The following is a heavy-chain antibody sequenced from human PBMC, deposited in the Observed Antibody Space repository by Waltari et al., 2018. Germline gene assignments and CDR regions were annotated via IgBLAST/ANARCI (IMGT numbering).Heavy chain of an antibody. CDR3: ARGLREQQLVTNYFDY. J-gene: IGHJ4*02. Sequence: QVQLVQSGAEVKKPGSSVKVSCKASGGPFSSYAISWVRQAPEQGLEWMGGIIPIFGTANYAQKFQGRVTITADESTSTAYRELSSLRSEDTAVYYCARGLREQQLVTNYFDYWGQGTLVTVSS. CDR2: IIPIFGTA. CDR1: GGPFSSYA. V-gene: IGHV1-69*13. D-gene: IGHD6-13*01.